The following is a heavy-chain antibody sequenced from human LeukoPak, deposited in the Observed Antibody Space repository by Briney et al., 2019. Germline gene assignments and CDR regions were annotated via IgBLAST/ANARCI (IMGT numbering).Heavy chain of an antibody. V-gene: IGHV3-53*01. Sequence: GGSLRLSCAASGFTVSSNYMSWVRQAPGKGLKWVSVIYSGGSTYYADSVKGRFTISRHNAKSTLYLQMDSLTVEDTALYYCARGTIGGNPASAYWGQGTLVTVSS. CDR2: IYSGGST. J-gene: IGHJ4*02. CDR3: ARGTIGGNPASAY. D-gene: IGHD4-23*01. CDR1: GFTVSSNY.